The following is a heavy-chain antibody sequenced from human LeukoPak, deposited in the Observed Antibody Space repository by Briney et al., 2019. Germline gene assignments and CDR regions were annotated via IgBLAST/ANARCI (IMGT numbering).Heavy chain of an antibody. Sequence: GASVKVSCKASGYTFTTFAIHWVRQAPGQRLEWMGWIDAGNAKTRYSQKFQGRVTITRDTSASTMYMDLSSLRSEDTAVYYRARDMGSGSLHYWGQGTLVTVSS. CDR2: IDAGNAKT. CDR3: ARDMGSGSLHY. V-gene: IGHV1-3*01. D-gene: IGHD1-26*01. J-gene: IGHJ4*02. CDR1: GYTFTTFA.